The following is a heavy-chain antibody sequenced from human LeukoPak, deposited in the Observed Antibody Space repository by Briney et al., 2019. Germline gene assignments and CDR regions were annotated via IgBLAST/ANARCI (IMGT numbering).Heavy chain of an antibody. CDR1: GGSISGYY. J-gene: IGHJ4*02. CDR2: VSYSGDT. D-gene: IGHD3-16*01. CDR3: ARGRLRSAPDN. V-gene: IGHV4-59*01. Sequence: SEPLSLTCSLSGGSISGYYWPWIRQPPGKGLEWIGYVSYSGDTSYNPSLKSRVTMSVDTSKNQISLNLNFVTAANTAVYYCARGRLRSAPDNWGQGTLVTVSS.